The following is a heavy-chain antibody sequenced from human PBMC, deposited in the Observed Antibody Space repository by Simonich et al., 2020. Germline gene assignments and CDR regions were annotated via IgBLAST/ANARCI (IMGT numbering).Heavy chain of an antibody. CDR1: GFTFSSYG. Sequence: QVQLVESGGGVVQPGSSLRLSCAASGFTFSSYGMHWVRRATGKGLELVEVIWYDGSNKYYADSVKGRFTISRDNSKNTLYLQMNSLRAEDTAVYYCARDRYCSGGSCYYFDYWGQGTLVTVSS. V-gene: IGHV3-33*01. CDR2: IWYDGSNK. J-gene: IGHJ4*02. CDR3: ARDRYCSGGSCYYFDY. D-gene: IGHD2-15*01.